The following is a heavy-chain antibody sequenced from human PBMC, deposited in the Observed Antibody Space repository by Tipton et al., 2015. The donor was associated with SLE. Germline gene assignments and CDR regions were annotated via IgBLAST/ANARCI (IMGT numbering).Heavy chain of an antibody. CDR2: VYSSGST. J-gene: IGHJ4*02. Sequence: TLSLTCTVSGGSISSQYWSWIRQPPGKGLEWIGYVYSSGSTNYNPSLWGRVTISIDTSKNQFSLKLSSVTAADTAIYYCARDNTVTGTTVYWGQGTPVTVSS. V-gene: IGHV4-59*11. D-gene: IGHD1-1*01. CDR3: ARDNTVTGTTVY. CDR1: GGSISSQY.